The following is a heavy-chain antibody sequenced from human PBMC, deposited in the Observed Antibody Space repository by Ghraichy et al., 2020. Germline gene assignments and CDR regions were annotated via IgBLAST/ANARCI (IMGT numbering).Heavy chain of an antibody. CDR2: IYYSGST. D-gene: IGHD2-15*01. J-gene: IGHJ4*02. V-gene: IGHV4-61*01. CDR1: GGSVSSGSYY. Sequence: LSLPCTVSGGSVSSGSYYWSWIRQPPGKGLEWIGYIYYSGSTNYNPSLKSRVTISVDTSKNQFSLKLSSVTAADTAVYYCARSRGSEVAFDYWGQGTLVTVSS. CDR3: ARSRGSEVAFDY.